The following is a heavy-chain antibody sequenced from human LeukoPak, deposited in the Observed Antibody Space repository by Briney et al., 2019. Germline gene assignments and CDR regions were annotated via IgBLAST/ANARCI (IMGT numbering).Heavy chain of an antibody. Sequence: ASVKVSCKVSGYTLTELSMHWVRQAPGKGLEWMGGFDPEDGETIYAQKFQGRVTMTEDTSTDTAYMELSSLRSEDTAVYYCVTYLLAAAGDADYWGQGTLVTVSS. D-gene: IGHD6-13*01. CDR2: FDPEDGET. J-gene: IGHJ4*02. CDR3: VTYLLAAAGDADY. CDR1: GYTLTELS. V-gene: IGHV1-24*01.